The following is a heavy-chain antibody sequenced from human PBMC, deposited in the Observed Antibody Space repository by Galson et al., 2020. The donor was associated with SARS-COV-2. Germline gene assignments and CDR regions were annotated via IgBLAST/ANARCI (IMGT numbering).Heavy chain of an antibody. CDR1: GDSISSSSSF. D-gene: IGHD3-22*01. Sequence: SETLSLTCTVSGDSISSSSSFWGWIRQPPEKGLEWIGGFYYGGNTYYNPSLKSRVTISVDTSKNQFSLKLTSVTAADTAVYYCARGPAYYYDSSGHYTRPSVHLQHWGQGTLVTVYS. J-gene: IGHJ1*01. V-gene: IGHV4-39*07. CDR3: ARGPAYYYDSSGHYTRPSVHLQH. CDR2: FYYGGNT.